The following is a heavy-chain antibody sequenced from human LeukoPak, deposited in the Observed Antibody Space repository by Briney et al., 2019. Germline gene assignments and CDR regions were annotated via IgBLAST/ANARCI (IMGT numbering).Heavy chain of an antibody. D-gene: IGHD3-10*01. CDR2: IYSSGST. J-gene: IGHJ4*02. Sequence: LGTPSLTCTVSGGSLNGDNNHLGWGPPPPGKGLEWIGSIYSSGSTYYNPSLKSRVTISVDTSKNQFSLKLNSVTATDTAVYYCARHYGPWGQGTLVTVSS. CDR1: GGSLNGDNNH. CDR3: ARHYGP. V-gene: IGHV4-39*01.